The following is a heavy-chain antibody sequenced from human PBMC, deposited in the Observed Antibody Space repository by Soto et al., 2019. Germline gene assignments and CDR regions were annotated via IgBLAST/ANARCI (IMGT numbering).Heavy chain of an antibody. Sequence: GGSLRLSCAASGFTFSNYAMSWVRQAPGKGLEWVSGISSSGASTSYADSVKGRFTFSRDNSKNSLYLQMDSLRAEDTAVYYCAKENKNVPRSLDNWRQETLVTACS. D-gene: IGHD1-1*01. CDR3: AKENKNVPRSLDN. J-gene: IGHJ4*02. CDR1: GFTFSNYA. V-gene: IGHV3-23*01. CDR2: ISSSGAST.